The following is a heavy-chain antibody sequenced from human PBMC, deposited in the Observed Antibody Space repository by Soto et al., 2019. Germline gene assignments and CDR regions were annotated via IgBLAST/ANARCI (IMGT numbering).Heavy chain of an antibody. CDR3: ARDSGEYYYGSGSYYTYLY. CDR2: ISPYNGNT. CDR1: GCTFTNYA. D-gene: IGHD3-10*01. J-gene: IGHJ4*02. V-gene: IGHV1-18*01. Sequence: GASVKVSCKASGCTFTNYAISWVRQAPGQGLEWMGWISPYNGNTNYAQKLQGRVTMTTDTSTSTAYMELRSLRSDDTAVYYCARDSGEYYYGSGSYYTYLYWGQGTLVTVSS.